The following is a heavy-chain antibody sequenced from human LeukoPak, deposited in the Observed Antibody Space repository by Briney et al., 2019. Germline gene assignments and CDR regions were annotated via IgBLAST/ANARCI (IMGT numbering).Heavy chain of an antibody. V-gene: IGHV1-2*02. J-gene: IGHJ6*02. Sequence: GASVKVSCKASGYTFTGYYMHWVRQAPGQGLEWMGWINPNSGGTNYAQKFQGRVTMTRDTSISTAYMELSRLRSDDTAVYYCARTGIAARLYYYYYGMDVWGQGTTVTVSS. CDR2: INPNSGGT. D-gene: IGHD6-6*01. CDR1: GYTFTGYY. CDR3: ARTGIAARLYYYYYGMDV.